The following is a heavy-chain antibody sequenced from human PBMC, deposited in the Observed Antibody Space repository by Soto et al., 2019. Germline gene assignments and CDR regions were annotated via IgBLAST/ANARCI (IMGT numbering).Heavy chain of an antibody. CDR1: GYSFTSYW. D-gene: IGHD3-16*01. V-gene: IGHV5-10-1*01. CDR2: IDPSDSYT. CDR3: ARHEGGLKNWFDP. Sequence: HGESLKISCKGSGYSFTSYWISWVRQMPGKGLEWMGRIDPSDSYTNYSPSFQGHATISADKSISTAYLQWSSLKASDTAMYYCARHEGGLKNWFDPWGQGTLVTVSS. J-gene: IGHJ5*02.